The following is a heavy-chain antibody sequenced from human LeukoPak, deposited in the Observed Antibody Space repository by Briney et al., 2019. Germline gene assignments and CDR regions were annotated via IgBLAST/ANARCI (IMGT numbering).Heavy chain of an antibody. V-gene: IGHV3-30*18. CDR2: ISYDGSNK. CDR1: GFTFSSYG. D-gene: IGHD4-11*01. CDR3: AKEVRGMDV. Sequence: GGSLRLSCAASGFTFSSYGMHWVRQAPGKGLEWVAVISYDGSNKYYADSVKGRFTISRDNSKNTLYLQMNSPRAEDTAVYYCAKEVRGMDVWGQGTTVTVSS. J-gene: IGHJ6*02.